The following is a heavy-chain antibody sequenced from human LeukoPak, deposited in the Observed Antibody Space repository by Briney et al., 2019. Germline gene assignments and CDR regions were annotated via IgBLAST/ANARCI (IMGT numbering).Heavy chain of an antibody. D-gene: IGHD2-15*01. CDR2: IYYSGST. V-gene: IGHV4-39*07. CDR3: ARGYCSGGSCYSNAFDI. Sequence: SETLSLTCTVSGGSISSSSYYWGWIRQPPGKGLEWIGSIYYSGSTYYNPSLKSRVTISVDTSKNQFSLKLSSVTAADTAMYYCARGYCSGGSCYSNAFDIWGQGTMVTVSS. CDR1: GGSISSSSYY. J-gene: IGHJ3*02.